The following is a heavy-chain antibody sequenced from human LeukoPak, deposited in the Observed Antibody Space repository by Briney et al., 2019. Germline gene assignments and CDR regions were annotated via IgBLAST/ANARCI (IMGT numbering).Heavy chain of an antibody. CDR2: ISYDGNNR. CDR1: RFTFSSYG. Sequence: PGGSLRLSCAASRFTFSSYGMHWVRQAPGKGLEWVAVISYDGNNRYYADSVKGRFTISRYNSKNTLYLQMNSLRAEDTAVYYCVRDVGGFDIWGQGTMVTVSS. CDR3: VRDVGGFDI. J-gene: IGHJ3*02. V-gene: IGHV3-30*03. D-gene: IGHD3-16*01.